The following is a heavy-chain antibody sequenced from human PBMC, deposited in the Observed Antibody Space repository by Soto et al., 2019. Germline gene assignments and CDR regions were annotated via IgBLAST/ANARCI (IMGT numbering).Heavy chain of an antibody. V-gene: IGHV1-2*04. Sequence: ASVKVSCKASGYTFTGYYMHWVRQAPGQGLEWMGWINPNSGGTNYAQKFQGWVTMTRDTSISTAYMELSRLRSENTAVYYCARGLTCSGGSCYWFDPWGQGTLVTVSS. CDR2: INPNSGGT. CDR3: ARGLTCSGGSCYWFDP. D-gene: IGHD2-15*01. J-gene: IGHJ5*02. CDR1: GYTFTGYY.